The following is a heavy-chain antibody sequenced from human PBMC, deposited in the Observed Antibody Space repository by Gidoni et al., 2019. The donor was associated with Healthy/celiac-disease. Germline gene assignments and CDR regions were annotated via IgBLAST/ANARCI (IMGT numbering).Heavy chain of an antibody. V-gene: IGHV3-48*03. D-gene: IGHD6-13*01. CDR1: GFTFSSYE. CDR3: AREEGRGIAAASAFDI. CDR2: ISRSGSTI. Sequence: EVQLVESGGGLVQPGGSLRLSCAASGFTFSSYEMNWVRQAPGKGLEWVSYISRSGSTIYYADSVKGRFTISRDNAKNSLYLQMNSLRAEDTAVYCCAREEGRGIAAASAFDIWGQGTMVTVSS. J-gene: IGHJ3*02.